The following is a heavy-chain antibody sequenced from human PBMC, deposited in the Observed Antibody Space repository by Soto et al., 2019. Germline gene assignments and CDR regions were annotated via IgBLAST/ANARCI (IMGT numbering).Heavy chain of an antibody. J-gene: IGHJ4*02. CDR2: ISGSGGST. D-gene: IGHD6-6*01. Sequence: GGSLRLSCAASGFTFSSYAMSWVRQAPGKGLEWVSAISGSGGSTYYADSVKGRFTVSRDNSKNTLYLQMNSLRAEDTAVYYCAKIMIAARPTPYYFDYWGQGTLVTVSS. CDR3: AKIMIAARPTPYYFDY. V-gene: IGHV3-23*01. CDR1: GFTFSSYA.